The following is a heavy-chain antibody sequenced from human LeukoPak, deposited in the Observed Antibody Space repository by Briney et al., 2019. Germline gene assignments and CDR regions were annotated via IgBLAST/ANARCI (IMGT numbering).Heavy chain of an antibody. D-gene: IGHD5-18*01. J-gene: IGHJ4*02. CDR2: MSSDGSNK. CDR1: GFTLSSYG. CDR3: AKDTSMVIDY. Sequence: GGSLRLSCAASGFTLSSYGMHWVRQAPGKGLEWVAVMSSDGSNKYYEDSVKGRFTISRNSSKNTLYLQMNSLRADDTAIYYCAKDTSMVIDYWGQGTLVTVSS. V-gene: IGHV3-30*18.